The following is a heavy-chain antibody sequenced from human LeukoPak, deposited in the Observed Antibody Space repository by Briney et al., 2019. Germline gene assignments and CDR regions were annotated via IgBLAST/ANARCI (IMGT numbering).Heavy chain of an antibody. CDR2: ISSSSSTI. CDR1: GFTFDDYA. V-gene: IGHV3-48*01. D-gene: IGHD3-3*01. Sequence: GRSLRLSCAASGFTFDDYAMHWVRQAPGKGLEWVSYISSSSSTIYYADSVKGRFTISRDNSKRTLFLQMNSLRAEDTAFYYCAKAELGVDTFFDYWGQGTLVTVSS. CDR3: AKAELGVDTFFDY. J-gene: IGHJ4*02.